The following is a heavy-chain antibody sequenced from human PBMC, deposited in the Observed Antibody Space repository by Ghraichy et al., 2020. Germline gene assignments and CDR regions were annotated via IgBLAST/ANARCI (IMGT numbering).Heavy chain of an antibody. CDR2: TSYDGSNK. J-gene: IGHJ3*02. D-gene: IGHD6-19*01. CDR1: GFTFSTYA. V-gene: IGHV3-30-3*01. Sequence: GGSLRLSCAASGFTFSTYAMHWVRQAPGQGLEWVAVTSYDGSNKYYADSVKGRFTISRDNSKNTLYLQMNSLKPEDTALYYCARAQRVGTGYSRGWCGRVAFDIWGQGTMLTVSS. CDR3: ARAQRVGTGYSRGWCGRVAFDI.